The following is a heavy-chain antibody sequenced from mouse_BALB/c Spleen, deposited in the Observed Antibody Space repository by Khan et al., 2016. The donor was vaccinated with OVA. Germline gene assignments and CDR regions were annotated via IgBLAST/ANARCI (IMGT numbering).Heavy chain of an antibody. CDR2: IYPGSGSI. D-gene: IGHD2-1*01. J-gene: IGHJ4*01. Sequence: QVQLQQSGPELVKPGASVKMSCKASGYTFTDYDIRWVKQRAGQGLEWIGEIYPGSGSIYYNEKFKGKATRTADNSSNTAYMQPSSLTYGDSAVYVCAKIFYGNSYAMDYWGQGTAVTVSS. V-gene: IGHV1-77*01. CDR1: GYTFTDYD. CDR3: AKIFYGNSYAMDY.